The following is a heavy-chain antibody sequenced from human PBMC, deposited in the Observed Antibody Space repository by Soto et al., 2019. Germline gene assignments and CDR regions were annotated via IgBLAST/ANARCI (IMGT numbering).Heavy chain of an antibody. Sequence: SETLSLTCAVYGGSFSGHYWSWIRQPPGKGLEWIGEINHSGSTSYNPSLKSRVTISVDTSKNQFSLRLSSVTAADTAVYYCAISLTGVALDVWGEGTTVTVSS. J-gene: IGHJ6*04. D-gene: IGHD5-12*01. V-gene: IGHV4-34*01. CDR3: AISLTGVALDV. CDR1: GGSFSGHY. CDR2: INHSGST.